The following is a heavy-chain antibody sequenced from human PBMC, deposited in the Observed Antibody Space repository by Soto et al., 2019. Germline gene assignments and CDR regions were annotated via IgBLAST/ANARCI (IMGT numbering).Heavy chain of an antibody. V-gene: IGHV1-69*06. J-gene: IGHJ6*02. CDR3: AREGCTNGVCYHYYYYGMDV. CDR1: GGTFSSYA. CDR2: IIPIFGTA. D-gene: IGHD2-8*01. Sequence: QVQLVQSGAEVKKPGSSVKVSCKASGGTFSSYAISWVRQAPGQVLEWMGGIIPIFGTANYAQKFQGRVTITADKSTSTAYMELSSLRSEDTAVYYCAREGCTNGVCYHYYYYGMDVWGQGTTVTVSS.